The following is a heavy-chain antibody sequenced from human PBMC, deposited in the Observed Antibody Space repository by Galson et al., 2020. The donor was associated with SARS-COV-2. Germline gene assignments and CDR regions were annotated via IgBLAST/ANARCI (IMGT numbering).Heavy chain of an antibody. D-gene: IGHD3-22*01. V-gene: IGHV4-39*01. CDR1: GGSISSSSYY. Sequence: SETLSLTCTVSGGSISSSSYYWGWIRQPPGKGLEWTGTIYYSGSTYYNPSLKSRVTIPVDTSKNQFYLKLSSVTAADTAVYYCARRSYYDSSGYYSFVVDPWGQGTLVTVSS. J-gene: IGHJ5*02. CDR3: ARRSYYDSSGYYSFVVDP. CDR2: IYYSGST.